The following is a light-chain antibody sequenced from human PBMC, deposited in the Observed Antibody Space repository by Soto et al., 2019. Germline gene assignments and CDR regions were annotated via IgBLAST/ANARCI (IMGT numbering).Light chain of an antibody. Sequence: QSALTQPAPVSGSPGQTITISCSGTSSDVGGYNYVSWYQQHPGKAPKLLIFDVSNRPSGVSNRFSGSKSGNTASLTISGLQAEDEADYYCNSYTTGATYVFGDGTKLTVL. V-gene: IGLV2-14*03. CDR3: NSYTTGATYV. J-gene: IGLJ1*01. CDR2: DVS. CDR1: SSDVGGYNY.